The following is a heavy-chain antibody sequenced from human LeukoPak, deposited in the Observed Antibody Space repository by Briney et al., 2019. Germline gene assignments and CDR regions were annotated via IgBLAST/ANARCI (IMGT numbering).Heavy chain of an antibody. J-gene: IGHJ4*02. D-gene: IGHD3-22*01. V-gene: IGHV4-59*12. CDR3: ARDRNYYNSSGYYADFDY. Sequence: SETLSLTCTVSGGSISSYYWSWIRQPPGKGLEWIGYIYYSGSTNYNPSLKSRVTISVDTSKNQFSLKLGSVTAADTAVYYCARDRNYYNSSGYYADFDYWGQGTLVTVSS. CDR2: IYYSGST. CDR1: GGSISSYY.